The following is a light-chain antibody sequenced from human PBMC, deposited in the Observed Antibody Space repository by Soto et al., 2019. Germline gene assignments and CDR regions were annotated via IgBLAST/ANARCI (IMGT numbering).Light chain of an antibody. V-gene: IGKV3D-15*01. Sequence: EIVLTQSPGTVSLSPGERATLSCRASQSVSTNYLAWYQQKPGQASRLLIYRTSTRATGIPDRFSGGGSGAEFTLTINSLQSEDFAVYYCQPYNNWPLTFGGGTKVDIK. CDR1: QSVSTN. CDR3: QPYNNWPLT. CDR2: RTS. J-gene: IGKJ4*01.